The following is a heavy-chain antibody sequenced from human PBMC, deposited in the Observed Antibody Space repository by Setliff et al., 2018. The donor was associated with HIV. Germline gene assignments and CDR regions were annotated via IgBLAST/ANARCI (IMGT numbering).Heavy chain of an antibody. CDR3: ARVALVGYCGGDCPYYFDY. J-gene: IGHJ4*02. CDR1: GYTFTGHY. V-gene: IGHV1-2*02. Sequence: GASVKVSCKASGYTFTGHYMHWVRQAPGQGLEWMGWINPNNGASNYAQRFQGRVTMTRDTSISTAYMELSRLRSDDTAVYYCARVALVGYCGGDCPYYFDYWGQGTLVTVSS. D-gene: IGHD2-21*01. CDR2: INPNNGAS.